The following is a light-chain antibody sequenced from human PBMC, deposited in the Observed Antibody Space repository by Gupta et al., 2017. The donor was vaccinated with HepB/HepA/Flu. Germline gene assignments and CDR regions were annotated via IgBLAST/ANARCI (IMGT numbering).Light chain of an antibody. CDR2: KDR. J-gene: IGLJ3*02. Sequence: SYELTQPPSVSVSPGQTARITCSGDALPKQYAYWYQQRPGQAPILVIFKDRERPSGIPERFSGSSSGTLVTLTISGVQAEEEADYYCHSSDSSGNYVVFGGGTRLTV. CDR3: HSSDSSGNYVV. V-gene: IGLV3-25*02. CDR1: ALPKQY.